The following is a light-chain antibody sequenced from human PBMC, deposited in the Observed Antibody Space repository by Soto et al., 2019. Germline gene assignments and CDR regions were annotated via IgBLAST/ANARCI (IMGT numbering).Light chain of an antibody. Sequence: QSVLTQPRSVSGSPGQSVTISCTGTSSDVGRYNYVSWCQRHAGKGPKLIIYDVSARPSGVPDRFSGSKHGNTASMTVSGLQAEDEADYYCSSYAGSSNVFGTGTKVTVL. CDR2: DVS. CDR1: SSDVGRYNY. V-gene: IGLV2-11*01. CDR3: SSYAGSSNV. J-gene: IGLJ1*01.